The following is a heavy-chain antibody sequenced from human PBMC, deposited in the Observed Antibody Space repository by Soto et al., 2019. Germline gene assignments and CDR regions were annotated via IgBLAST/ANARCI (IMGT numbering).Heavy chain of an antibody. CDR2: ISAYNGNT. CDR3: ARVCSGGSCYSKYYYYYGMDV. CDR1: GYTFTSYG. D-gene: IGHD2-15*01. V-gene: IGHV1-18*01. J-gene: IGHJ6*02. Sequence: GASVKVSCKASGYTFTSYGISWVRQAPGQGLEWMGWISAYNGNTNYAQKLQGRATMTTDTSTSTAYMELRSLRSDDTAVYYCARVCSGGSCYSKYYYYYGMDVWGQGTTVTVP.